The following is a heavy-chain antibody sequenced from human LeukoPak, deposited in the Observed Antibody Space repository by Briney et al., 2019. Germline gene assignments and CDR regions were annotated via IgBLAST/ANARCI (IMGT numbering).Heavy chain of an antibody. CDR1: GDSTSSGGYY. D-gene: IGHD1-26*01. V-gene: IGHV4-30-4*08. Sequence: SETLSLTCTVSGDSTSSGGYYWSWIRQPPGKGLEWIGYIYYSGSTYYNPSLKSRVSISVDTSKNQFSLKLSSVTAADTAVYYCAREGVVGATTPFDHWGQGTLVTVSS. CDR2: IYYSGST. J-gene: IGHJ4*02. CDR3: AREGVVGATTPFDH.